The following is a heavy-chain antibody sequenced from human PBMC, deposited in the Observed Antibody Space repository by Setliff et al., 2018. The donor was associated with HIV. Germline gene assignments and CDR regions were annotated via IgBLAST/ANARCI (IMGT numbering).Heavy chain of an antibody. V-gene: IGHV3-66*02. D-gene: IGHD5-12*01. CDR2: INSGGST. CDR3: ARLSRPRLPTAGPYFLDS. Sequence: GGSLRLSCAASGFTFSNYMSWVRQVPGKGLEWVSVINSGGSTDYADSVKGRFTISRDNSKNTLYLEMNRLRIDDTAVYYCARLSRPRLPTAGPYFLDSWGQGTLVTVSS. CDR1: GFTFSNY. J-gene: IGHJ4*02.